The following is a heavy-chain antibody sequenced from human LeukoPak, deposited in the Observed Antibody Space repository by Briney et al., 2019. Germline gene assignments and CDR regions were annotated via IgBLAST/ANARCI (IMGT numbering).Heavy chain of an antibody. CDR3: ARDSSGYYYEDFDY. CDR2: INHSGST. D-gene: IGHD3-22*01. Sequence: PSETLSLTCSVSGGSFSGSYWSWIRQPPGKGLEWIGEINHSGSTNYNPSLKSRVTISVDTSKNQFSLKLSSVTAADTAVYYCARDSSGYYYEDFDYWGQGTLVTVSS. J-gene: IGHJ4*02. CDR1: GGSFSGSY. V-gene: IGHV4-34*01.